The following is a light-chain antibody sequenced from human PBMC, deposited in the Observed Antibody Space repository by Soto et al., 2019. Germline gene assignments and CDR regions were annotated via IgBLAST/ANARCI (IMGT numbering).Light chain of an antibody. CDR1: QSIGSW. V-gene: IGKV1-5*03. CDR2: KAS. Sequence: DIQMTQSPSTLSASVGDRFTITCRASQSIGSWLAWYQQKPGKAPKLLIYKASSLESGVPSRFSGSGSGTEFTLTISSLQPDDFATYYCQQYNTYWYTFGQGTKLEIK. CDR3: QQYNTYWYT. J-gene: IGKJ2*01.